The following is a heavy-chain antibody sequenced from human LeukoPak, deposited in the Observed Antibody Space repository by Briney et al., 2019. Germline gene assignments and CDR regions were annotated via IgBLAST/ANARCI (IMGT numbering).Heavy chain of an antibody. J-gene: IGHJ4*02. CDR2: IDWDDAK. CDR3: ARIYSRGPPFDY. CDR1: GFSLSTSGMR. D-gene: IGHD2-15*01. V-gene: IGHV2-70*04. Sequence: SGPTLVNPTQTLTLTCTFSGFSLSTSGMRVSWIRQPPGKALEWLARIDWDDAKFYSTSLKTRLTISKDTSKNQVVLTMTNMDPVDTATYYCARIYSRGPPFDYWGQGTLVTVSS.